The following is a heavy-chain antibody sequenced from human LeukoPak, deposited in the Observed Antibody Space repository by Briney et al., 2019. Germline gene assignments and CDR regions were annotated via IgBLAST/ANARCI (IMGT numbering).Heavy chain of an antibody. CDR1: GGSISRDGYS. D-gene: IGHD1-1*01. J-gene: IGHJ5*02. CDR3: ARALEFTKLEFDP. V-gene: IGHV4-31*11. CDR2: IYYSGST. Sequence: SETLSLTCVVSGGSISRDGYSWSWIRQHPGKGLEWIGYIYYSGSTYYNPSLKSRVTISVDTSKNQFSLKLSSVTAADTAVYYCARALEFTKLEFDPWGQGTLVTVSS.